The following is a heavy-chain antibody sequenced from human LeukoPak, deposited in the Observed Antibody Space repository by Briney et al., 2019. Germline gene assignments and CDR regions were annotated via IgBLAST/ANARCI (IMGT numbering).Heavy chain of an antibody. V-gene: IGHV3-7*01. Sequence: PGGSLRLSCAASGFTFSSYWMSWVRQAPGKGLEWVANINEGGSETFYVDSVEDRFTISRDNAKNTLYLQINTLRADDTAFYYCARAGGPGTVDSWGQGTLVSVSS. CDR2: INEGGSET. CDR3: ARAGGPGTVDS. J-gene: IGHJ4*02. CDR1: GFTFSSYW. D-gene: IGHD1-1*01.